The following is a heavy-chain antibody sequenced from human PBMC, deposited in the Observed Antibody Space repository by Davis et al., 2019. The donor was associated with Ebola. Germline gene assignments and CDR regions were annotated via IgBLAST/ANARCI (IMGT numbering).Heavy chain of an antibody. D-gene: IGHD2-2*01. Sequence: GGSLRLSCTASGFTFNHYAMSWVRQAPGKGLEWVANIKQDGSEKYYVDSVKGRFTISRDNAKNSLYLQMNSLRAEDTAVYYCATGLPAARVYYYGMDVWGQGTTVTVSS. CDR2: IKQDGSEK. V-gene: IGHV3-7*01. J-gene: IGHJ6*02. CDR1: GFTFNHYA. CDR3: ATGLPAARVYYYGMDV.